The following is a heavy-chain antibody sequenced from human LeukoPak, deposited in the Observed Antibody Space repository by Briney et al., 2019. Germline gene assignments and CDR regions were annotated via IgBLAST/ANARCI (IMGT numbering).Heavy chain of an antibody. J-gene: IGHJ3*02. CDR2: IYSGGST. CDR3: ARPAIPYSSSSVMDAFDI. D-gene: IGHD6-6*01. CDR1: GFTFSSYA. Sequence: GGSLRLSCAASGFTFSSYAMSWVRQAPGKGLEWVSIIYSGGSTYYADSVKGRFTISRHNSKNTLYLQMNSLRAEDTAVYYCARPAIPYSSSSVMDAFDIWGQGTMVTVSS. V-gene: IGHV3-53*04.